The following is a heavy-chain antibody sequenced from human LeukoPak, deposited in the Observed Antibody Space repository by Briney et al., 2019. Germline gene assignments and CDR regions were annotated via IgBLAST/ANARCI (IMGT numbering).Heavy chain of an antibody. J-gene: IGHJ4*02. CDR3: ARSDTPNDF. CDR2: MSNSGNTK. V-gene: IGHV3-11*04. Sequence: PGGSLRLSCAASGFTFSDYFMTWIRQAPGKGLEWVSYMSNSGNTKQYADSVKGRFTISRDNTKNSLYLQMNSLRAEDTAVYYCARSDTPNDFWGQGTLVTVSS. CDR1: GFTFSDYF.